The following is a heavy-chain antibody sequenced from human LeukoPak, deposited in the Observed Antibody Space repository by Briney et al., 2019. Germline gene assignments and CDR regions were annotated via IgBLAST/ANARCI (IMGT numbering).Heavy chain of an antibody. CDR3: ARERSSGWYDGYFDY. Sequence: SETLSLTCTVSGGSISSYYWSWIRQPPGKGLEWLGYIYYSGSTNYNPSLKSRVTISVDTSKNQFSLKLSSVTAADTAVYYCARERSSGWYDGYFDYWGQGTLVTVSS. D-gene: IGHD6-19*01. CDR2: IYYSGST. V-gene: IGHV4-59*01. J-gene: IGHJ4*02. CDR1: GGSISSYY.